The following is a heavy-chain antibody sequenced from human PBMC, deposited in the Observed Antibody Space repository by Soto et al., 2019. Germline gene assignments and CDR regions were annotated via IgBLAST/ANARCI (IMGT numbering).Heavy chain of an antibody. CDR3: ARDGGGMDVIILQFDS. V-gene: IGHV3-30-3*01. D-gene: IGHD4-4*01. Sequence: QVQLVESGGGVVQPGRSLRLSCAASGFTFSDYVMHWVRQAPGKGLEWVADISYDGSNKYYGDFVRGRFTISRDNSKSTLYLQMNSLRDEDTAVYYCARDGGGMDVIILQFDSWGQGTLVTVSS. CDR2: ISYDGSNK. CDR1: GFTFSDYV. J-gene: IGHJ4*02.